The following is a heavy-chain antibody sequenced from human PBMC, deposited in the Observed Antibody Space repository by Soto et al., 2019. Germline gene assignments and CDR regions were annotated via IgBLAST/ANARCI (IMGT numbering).Heavy chain of an antibody. CDR1: GGSISSYH. V-gene: IGHV4-59*01. Sequence: QLQLQESGPGLVKPSETLSLTCTVSGGSISSYHWTWIRQPQGQGLEWIGVIYNCWSTNYNPSLKSRLTKSVDTSNNHLPLRLSSVTAADTALQYCAEEMGFWTTTSCHGGPLYYDLDVWGKGTTVTASS. CDR3: AEEMGFWTTTSCHGGPLYYDLDV. D-gene: IGHD2-2*01. CDR2: IYNCWST. J-gene: IGHJ6*03.